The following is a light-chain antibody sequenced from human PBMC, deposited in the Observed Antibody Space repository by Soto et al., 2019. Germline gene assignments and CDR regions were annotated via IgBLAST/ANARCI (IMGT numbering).Light chain of an antibody. CDR1: QSVSSN. CDR2: DAS. V-gene: IGKV3-15*01. J-gene: IGKJ4*01. Sequence: EIVMTQSPATLSVSPGERATLSCRASQSVSSNLAWYQQKPGQAPRLLIYDASTRATGIPARFSGSGSGTEFTLTISSLQSEDFAVYHCQQYNNWPSLTFGGGTKVDIK. CDR3: QQYNNWPSLT.